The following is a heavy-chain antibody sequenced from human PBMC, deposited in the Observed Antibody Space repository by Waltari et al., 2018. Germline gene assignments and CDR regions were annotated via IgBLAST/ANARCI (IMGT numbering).Heavy chain of an antibody. J-gene: IGHJ5*02. D-gene: IGHD3-10*01. V-gene: IGHV4-59*01. CDR1: GGSISSYY. CDR3: ARFGVLVRTWFDP. Sequence: QVQLQESGPGLVKPSETLSLTCTVSGGSISSYYWSWIRQPPGKGLEWIGYIYYSGSTNYNPSLKSRVTISVDTSKNQFSLKLSSVTAADTAVYYCARFGVLVRTWFDPWGQGTLVTVSS. CDR2: IYYSGST.